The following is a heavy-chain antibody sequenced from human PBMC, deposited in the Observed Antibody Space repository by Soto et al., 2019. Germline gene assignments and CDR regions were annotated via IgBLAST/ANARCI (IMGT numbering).Heavy chain of an antibody. J-gene: IGHJ6*02. Sequence: QTGGSLRLSCAASGFTFSSYGMHWVRQAPGKGLEWVAVISYDGSNKYYADSVKGRFTISRDNSKNTLYLQMNSLRAEDTAVYYCAKDLGNYDFWSGYYLTTPPTMDVWGQGTTVTVSS. CDR2: ISYDGSNK. CDR1: GFTFSSYG. D-gene: IGHD3-3*01. V-gene: IGHV3-30*18. CDR3: AKDLGNYDFWSGYYLTTPPTMDV.